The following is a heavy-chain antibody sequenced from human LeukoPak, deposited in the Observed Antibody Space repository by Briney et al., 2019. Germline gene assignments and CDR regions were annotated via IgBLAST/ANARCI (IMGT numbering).Heavy chain of an antibody. CDR3: ARTDFDSDY. D-gene: IGHD3-3*01. J-gene: IGHJ4*02. CDR2: ISSSSSTI. V-gene: IGHV3-48*01. CDR1: GFTFSSYS. Sequence: PGGSLRLSCAASGFTFSSYSMNWVRQAPGKGLEWVSCISSSSSTIYYADSVKGRFTISRDNAKNSLYLRMNSLRAEDTAVYYCARTDFDSDYWGQGTLVTVSS.